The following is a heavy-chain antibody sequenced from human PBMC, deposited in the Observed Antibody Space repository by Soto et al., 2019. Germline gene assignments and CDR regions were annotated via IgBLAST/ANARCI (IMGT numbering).Heavy chain of an antibody. D-gene: IGHD2-2*01. V-gene: IGHV5-10-1*01. CDR2: IDPGDSSA. Sequence: PGESLKISCHGSGYTFLSFWIVWVRQVPGKGLEWVGRIDPGDSSATYSPTFQGHVTISADRSTRSAYLQWRSLRASDTAIYFCARRYCSRADCYSDSWGQGSLVTVSS. J-gene: IGHJ4*02. CDR1: GYTFLSFW. CDR3: ARRYCSRADCYSDS.